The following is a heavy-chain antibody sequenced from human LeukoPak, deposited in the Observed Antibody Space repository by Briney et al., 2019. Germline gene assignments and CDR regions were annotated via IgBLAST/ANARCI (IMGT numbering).Heavy chain of an antibody. D-gene: IGHD6-19*01. Sequence: GGSLRLSCAASGFTFSSHWMSWVRQAPGKGLEWVANIKQDGSEKYYVDSVKGRFTISRDNAKNSLFLQMNSLRVEDKAVYYCAREPHIAVVTHFDYWGQGTLVTVSS. CDR1: GFTFSSHW. CDR3: AREPHIAVVTHFDY. V-gene: IGHV3-7*01. J-gene: IGHJ4*02. CDR2: IKQDGSEK.